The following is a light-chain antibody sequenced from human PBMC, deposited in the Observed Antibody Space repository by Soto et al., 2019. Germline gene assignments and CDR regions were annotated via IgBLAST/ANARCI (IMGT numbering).Light chain of an antibody. J-gene: IGLJ1*01. CDR3: CSFAGSRTYV. CDR1: SSDVEIYKH. Sequence: QSVLTQPASVSGSPGQSITISCTGTSSDVEIYKHVSWYQQYPGKAPKLIIYEGSERPSGISDRFSGSKSGNMASLTISGLQAEDEADYHCCSFAGSRTYVFGTGTKLTVL. V-gene: IGLV2-23*01. CDR2: EGS.